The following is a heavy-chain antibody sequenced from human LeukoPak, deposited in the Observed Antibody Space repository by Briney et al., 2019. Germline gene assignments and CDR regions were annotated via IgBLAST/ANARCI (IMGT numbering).Heavy chain of an antibody. Sequence: SETLSLTCTVSGDSMTGYYWSWIRQPAGKGLEWIGRIFTSGSTNYNPSLKSRVTMSVDTSKNHFSLNLTYVTAADTAVYYCARDGSISGWYSDYWGQGTLVTVSS. J-gene: IGHJ4*02. CDR3: ARDGSISGWYSDY. CDR1: GDSMTGYY. CDR2: IFTSGST. V-gene: IGHV4-4*07. D-gene: IGHD6-19*01.